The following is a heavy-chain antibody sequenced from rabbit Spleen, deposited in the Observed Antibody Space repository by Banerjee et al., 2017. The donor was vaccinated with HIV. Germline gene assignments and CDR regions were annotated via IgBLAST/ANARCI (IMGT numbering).Heavy chain of an antibody. J-gene: IGHJ4*01. Sequence: EQLEESGGGLVKPEGSLTLTCKASGVSLNDKDVMCWVRQTPGKGLEWIGYIEPIFGNTYYANWVNGRFTISSHNAQNTLFLQLSSLTAADTATYFCARDAAGREDFNLWGQGTLVTVS. V-gene: IGHV1S45*01. CDR1: GVSLNDKDV. D-gene: IGHD4-2*01. CDR2: IEPIFGNT. CDR3: ARDAAGREDFNL.